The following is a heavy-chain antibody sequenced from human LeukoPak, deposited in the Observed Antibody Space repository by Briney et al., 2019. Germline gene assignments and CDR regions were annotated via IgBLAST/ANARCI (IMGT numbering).Heavy chain of an antibody. J-gene: IGHJ5*02. Sequence: GASVKVSCKASGGTFSSYAISWARQAPGQGLEWMGGIIPIFGTANYAQKFQGRVTITADESTSTAYMELSSLRSEDTAVYYCARSQEPYDFWSGYYNWFDPWGQGTLVTVSS. CDR3: ARSQEPYDFWSGYYNWFDP. CDR2: IIPIFGTA. D-gene: IGHD3-3*01. V-gene: IGHV1-69*01. CDR1: GGTFSSYA.